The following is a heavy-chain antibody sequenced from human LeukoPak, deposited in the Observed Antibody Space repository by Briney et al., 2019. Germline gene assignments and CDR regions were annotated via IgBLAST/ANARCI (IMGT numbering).Heavy chain of an antibody. CDR3: ARLMGGVTTYDS. J-gene: IGHJ4*02. V-gene: IGHV3-7*01. Sequence: GGCLRLSCAASGFTFSNYWMSWVRQAPGKGLEWVASIRPDGDGDHFMDSVKGRFAISRDNAERSLFLQMNSLRADDTAVYYCARLMGGVTTYDSWGQGTLVTVSS. D-gene: IGHD4-11*01. CDR1: GFTFSNYW. CDR2: IRPDGDGD.